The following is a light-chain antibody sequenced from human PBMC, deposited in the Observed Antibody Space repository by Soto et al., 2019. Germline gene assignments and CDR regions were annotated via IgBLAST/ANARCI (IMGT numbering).Light chain of an antibody. V-gene: IGKV1-5*03. Sequence: DIQMTQSPSTLSASVGDSVTITCRASQSISSWLAWYQQKPGKAPKVLIYKASSLESGVPSRFSGSGSGTEFTLTISSLQPEDFATYYCQQYNSYPTFGQGTRLEIK. J-gene: IGKJ5*01. CDR2: KAS. CDR3: QQYNSYPT. CDR1: QSISSW.